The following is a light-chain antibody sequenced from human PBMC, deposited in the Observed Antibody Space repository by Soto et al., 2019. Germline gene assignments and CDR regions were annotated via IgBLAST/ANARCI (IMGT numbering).Light chain of an antibody. V-gene: IGLV2-11*01. CDR3: CSYAGSSLYV. CDR2: DVS. CDR1: SSDVGGYNY. Sequence: QAVVTQPRSVSGSPGQSVTISCTGTSSDVGGYNYVSWYQQHPGKAPKLMIYDVSKRPSGVPDRFSGSKSGNTASLTISGLQAEDEAYYCCCSYAGSSLYVFGTGTKLTVL. J-gene: IGLJ1*01.